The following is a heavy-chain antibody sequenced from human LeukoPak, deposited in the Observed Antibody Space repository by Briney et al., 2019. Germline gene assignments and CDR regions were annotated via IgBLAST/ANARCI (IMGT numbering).Heavy chain of an antibody. J-gene: IGHJ4*02. CDR3: ARGRVGESYFDY. Sequence: SETLSLTCAVYGGSFSGYYWSWIRQPPGKGLEWIGEINHSGSTNYNPSLKSRVTISVDTSKNQFSLKPSSVTAADTAVYYCARGRVGESYFDYWGQGTLVTVSS. V-gene: IGHV4-34*01. D-gene: IGHD3-10*01. CDR1: GGSFSGYY. CDR2: INHSGST.